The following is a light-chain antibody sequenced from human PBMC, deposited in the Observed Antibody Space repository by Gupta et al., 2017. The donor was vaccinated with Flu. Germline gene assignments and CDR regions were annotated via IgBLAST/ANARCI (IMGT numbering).Light chain of an antibody. Sequence: IQMTQSPSSLSASVGDRVTITCRASQSINDWLAWYQQKPGKAPKLLINKASILESGVSSRFSGTGSGTEFSLTIGSLQPDDFATYYCQQYNNYPITFGGGTKLEIK. V-gene: IGKV1-5*03. CDR3: QQYNNYPIT. J-gene: IGKJ4*01. CDR1: QSINDW. CDR2: KAS.